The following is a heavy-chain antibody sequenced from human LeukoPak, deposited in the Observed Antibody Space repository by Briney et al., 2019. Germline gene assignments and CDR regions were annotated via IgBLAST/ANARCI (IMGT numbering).Heavy chain of an antibody. V-gene: IGHV1-2*06. D-gene: IGHD3-16*01. CDR1: GYTFTGYY. Sequence: ASVKVSCKTSGYTFTGYYMHWLRQAPGQGLEWMGRINPNSGGTYYAQKFRSRVTMTRDASISTAYMELASLISDDTAVYYCAGGVLHGGGNWFDPWGQGTLVTVSS. J-gene: IGHJ5*02. CDR3: AGGVLHGGGNWFDP. CDR2: INPNSGGT.